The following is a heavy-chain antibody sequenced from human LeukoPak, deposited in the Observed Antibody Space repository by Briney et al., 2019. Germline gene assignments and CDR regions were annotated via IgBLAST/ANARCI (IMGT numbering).Heavy chain of an antibody. CDR2: IYYSGST. J-gene: IGHJ4*02. CDR3: ARDQGRWLVRTFDY. V-gene: IGHV4-59*12. Sequence: PSETLSLTCTVSGGSISSYYWSWIRQPPGKGLECIGYIYYSGSTYYNPSLKSRVTISVDTSKNQFSLKLSSVTAADTAVYYCARDQGRWLVRTFDYWGQGTLVTVSS. CDR1: GGSISSYY. D-gene: IGHD6-19*01.